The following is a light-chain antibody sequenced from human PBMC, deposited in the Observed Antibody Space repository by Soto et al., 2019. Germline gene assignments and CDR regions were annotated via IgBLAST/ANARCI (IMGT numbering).Light chain of an antibody. CDR3: MEGLQTPLT. V-gene: IGKV2-28*01. Sequence: EIVMTQSPLYLPVTPGEPASISCRSSQSLLKSNGNSHLDWYLHKPGQSPQLLISLGSIRASGVPDKFSASGSGTYFTLKISRVAADDVGVYYGMEGLQTPLTFGGGTKVEI. CDR1: QSLLKSNGNSH. J-gene: IGKJ4*01. CDR2: LGS.